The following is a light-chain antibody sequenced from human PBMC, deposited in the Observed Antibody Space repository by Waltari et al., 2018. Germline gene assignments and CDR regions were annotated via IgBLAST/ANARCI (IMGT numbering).Light chain of an antibody. Sequence: EIVLTQSPGTLSLSPGEGATLSCKASQIVPNTYLAWSLQKPGQPPRLLISDASRRATGIPDRIRGSGSGTDFTLTITRLEPEDFAVYYCQQYGTSPQTFGQGTRVEIK. CDR2: DAS. J-gene: IGKJ1*01. CDR3: QQYGTSPQT. V-gene: IGKV3-20*01. CDR1: QIVPNTY.